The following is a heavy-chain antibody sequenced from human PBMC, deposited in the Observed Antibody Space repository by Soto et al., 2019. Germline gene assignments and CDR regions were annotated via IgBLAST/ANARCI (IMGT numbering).Heavy chain of an antibody. D-gene: IGHD2-21*02. V-gene: IGHV3-23*01. J-gene: IGHJ4*02. Sequence: EEQVLESGGGSAQPGGSLRLSCAASGFTFSNYGMTWVRQAPGKGLEWVSSINPRGIDTKYADSVNGRFTIARDNSKNNMDLQINNLRAEDTAVYYWAKGGAYCYDDCTRAYWGQGTLVTVSS. CDR3: AKGGAYCYDDCTRAY. CDR1: GFTFSNYG. CDR2: INPRGIDT.